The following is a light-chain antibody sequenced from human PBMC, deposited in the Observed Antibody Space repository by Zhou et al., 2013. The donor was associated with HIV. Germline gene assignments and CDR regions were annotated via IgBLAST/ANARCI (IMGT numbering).Light chain of an antibody. CDR2: DVS. J-gene: IGKJ1*01. CDR3: QRTYSTPRT. CDR1: EGIGSA. Sequence: AIHLTQSPSSLSASAGDTVTVTCRASEGIGSALAWYQQKPGRPPKLLIYDVSTLESGVPSRFSGSGFGTYFTLTITSLQPEDFATYYCQRTYSTPRTFGQGTKVEIK. V-gene: IGKV1-13*02.